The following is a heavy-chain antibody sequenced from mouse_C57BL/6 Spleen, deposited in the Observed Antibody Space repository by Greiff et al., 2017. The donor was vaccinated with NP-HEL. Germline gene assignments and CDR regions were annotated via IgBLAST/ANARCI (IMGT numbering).Heavy chain of an antibody. D-gene: IGHD3-1*01. V-gene: IGHV5-4*03. J-gene: IGHJ2*01. CDR1: GFTFSSYA. CDR2: ISDGGSYT. Sequence: EVKLMESGGGLVKPGGSLKLSCAASGFTFSSYAMSWVRQTPEKRLEWVATISDGGSYTYYPDNVKGRFTISRDNAKNNLYLNMSHLKAEDTAMYYCARARGSGHFDYWGKGTTLTVSS. CDR3: ARARGSGHFDY.